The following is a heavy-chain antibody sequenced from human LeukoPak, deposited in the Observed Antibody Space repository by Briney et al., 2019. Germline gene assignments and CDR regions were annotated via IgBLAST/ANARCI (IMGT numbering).Heavy chain of an antibody. CDR1: GGSINSGGYY. CDR3: ARAFTFGRIIVMRTLDY. V-gene: IGHV4-31*03. CDR2: IDHSGST. J-gene: IGHJ4*02. Sequence: SETLSLTCTVSGGSINSGGYYWSWIRQHPGKGLEWIGYIDHSGSTYYNPSLKRRLTISVDTSKNQFSLKLSSVTAADTAVYYCARAFTFGRIIVMRTLDYWGQGTLVTVSS. D-gene: IGHD3-16*02.